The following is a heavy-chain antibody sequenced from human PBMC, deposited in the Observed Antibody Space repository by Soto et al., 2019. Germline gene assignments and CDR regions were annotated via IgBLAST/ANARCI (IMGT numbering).Heavy chain of an antibody. Sequence: ASVKVSCKASGYTFTSYGNSRVRQAPGQGLEWMGWISAYNGNTNYAQKLQGRVTMTTDTSTSTAYMELRSPRSDDTAVYYCARNGYCSSTSCYMSYYYYGMDVWGQGTTVTV. D-gene: IGHD2-2*02. CDR2: ISAYNGNT. J-gene: IGHJ6*02. V-gene: IGHV1-18*04. CDR1: GYTFTSYG. CDR3: ARNGYCSSTSCYMSYYYYGMDV.